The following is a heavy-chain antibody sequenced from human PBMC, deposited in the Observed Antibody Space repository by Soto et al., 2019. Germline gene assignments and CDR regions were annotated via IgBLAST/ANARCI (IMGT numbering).Heavy chain of an antibody. J-gene: IGHJ4*02. V-gene: IGHV3-23*01. CDR3: AKDQRGSYSSSWYDSYYFDY. D-gene: IGHD6-13*01. Sequence: EVQLLESGGGLVQPGGSLRLSCAASGFTFTTYVMNWVRQAPGKGLEWVSAIGSAGSTYYADSVKGRFTISRDNSKNTLYLQMNSLRAEDTAVYYCAKDQRGSYSSSWYDSYYFDYWGQGTLVTVSS. CDR1: GFTFTTYV. CDR2: IGSAGST.